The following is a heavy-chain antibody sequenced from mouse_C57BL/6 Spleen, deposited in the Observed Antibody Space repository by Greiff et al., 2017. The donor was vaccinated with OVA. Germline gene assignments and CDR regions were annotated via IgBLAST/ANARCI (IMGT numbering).Heavy chain of an antibody. CDR2: IDPSDSYT. CDR1: GYTFTSYW. V-gene: IGHV1-69*01. D-gene: IGHD2-4*01. Sequence: QVQLQQPGAELVMPGASVKLSCKASGYTFTSYWMHWVKQRPGQGLEWIGEIDPSDSYTNYNQKFKGKSTLTVDKSSSTAYMQLSSLTSEDSAVYYCARVEDYDAWFAYWGQGTLVTVSA. CDR3: ARVEDYDAWFAY. J-gene: IGHJ3*01.